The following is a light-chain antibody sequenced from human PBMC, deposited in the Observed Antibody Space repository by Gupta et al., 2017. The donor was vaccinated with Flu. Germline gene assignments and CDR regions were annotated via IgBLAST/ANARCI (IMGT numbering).Light chain of an antibody. CDR2: DAF. CDR3: QQYDQLPVT. CDR1: EDITTY. J-gene: IGKJ4*01. Sequence: IQMTQSPSSLSASVGDRVTITCQASEDITTYLNWYQQRPGKAPKLLIYDAFNLKTGVPSRFSGSGSGTDFIFTISNLQSEDIATYYCQQYDQLPVTFGGGTKVEIK. V-gene: IGKV1-33*01.